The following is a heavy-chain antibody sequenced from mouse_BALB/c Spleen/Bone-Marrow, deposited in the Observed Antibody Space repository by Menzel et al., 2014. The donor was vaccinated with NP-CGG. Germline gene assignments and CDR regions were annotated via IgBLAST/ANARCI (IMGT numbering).Heavy chain of an antibody. D-gene: IGHD1-1*01. CDR2: INPSTGYT. V-gene: IGHV1-7*01. CDR1: GYTFTNYW. Sequence: VKLVESGAELAKPGASVKMSCKASGYTFTNYWMHWVKQRPGQGLEWIGYINPSTGYTEYNQKFKDKATLTADKSSXTGYMQLSSLTSEDSAVYYCARIYYYGRDYWGQGTTLTVSS. CDR3: ARIYYYGRDY. J-gene: IGHJ2*01.